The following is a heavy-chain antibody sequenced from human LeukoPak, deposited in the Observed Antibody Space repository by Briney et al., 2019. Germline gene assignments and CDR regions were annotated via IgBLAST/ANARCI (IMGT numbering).Heavy chain of an antibody. CDR1: GFTVGSNY. CDR2: ISYDGNNK. CDR3: AKDGAAEQQLSGYFDL. V-gene: IGHV3-30*18. J-gene: IGHJ2*01. Sequence: EPGGSLRLSCAVSGFTVGSNYMSWVRQAPGKGLEWVAVISYDGNNKYYADSVKGRFTVSRDNSKNTLYLQLNSLRAEDTAVYYCAKDGAAEQQLSGYFDLWGRGTLVTVSS. D-gene: IGHD6-13*01.